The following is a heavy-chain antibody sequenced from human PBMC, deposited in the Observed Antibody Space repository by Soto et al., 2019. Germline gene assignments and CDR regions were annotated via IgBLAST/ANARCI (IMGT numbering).Heavy chain of an antibody. V-gene: IGHV1-69*01. CDR2: IIPIFGTA. CDR1: GGTFSSYA. CDR3: AREYLSSGYYRHDAFDI. Sequence: QVQLVQSGAEVKKPGSSVKVSCKASGGTFSSYAISWVRQAPGQGLEWMGGIIPIFGTANYAQKFQGRVTITADEYTSPAYRELSSLRSEDTAVYYCAREYLSSGYYRHDAFDIWGQGTMVTVSS. D-gene: IGHD3-22*01. J-gene: IGHJ3*02.